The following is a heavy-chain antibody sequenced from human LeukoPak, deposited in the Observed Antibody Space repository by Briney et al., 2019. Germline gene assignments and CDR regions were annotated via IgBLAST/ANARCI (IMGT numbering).Heavy chain of an antibody. CDR3: VRVALIGAGDY. Sequence: ASVKVSCKASGYAFTRYAMNWVRQAPGQGLEWMGWINTDTGNPAYAQGFTGRFVFSLDTSVSTAYLQISSLKAEDTAVYYCVRVALIGAGDYWGQGTLVTVSS. D-gene: IGHD3-10*01. CDR1: GYAFTRYA. CDR2: INTDTGNP. J-gene: IGHJ4*02. V-gene: IGHV7-4-1*02.